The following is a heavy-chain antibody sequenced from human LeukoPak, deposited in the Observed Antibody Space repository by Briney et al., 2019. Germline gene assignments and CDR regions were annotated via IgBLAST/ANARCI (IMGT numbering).Heavy chain of an antibody. CDR3: ARVRGGYYFDY. CDR1: GFIFSSYW. Sequence: PGGSLRLSCAASGFIFSSYWMTWVRQAPGKGLEWVANIKQHGNEKYYVDSVKGRFTISRDNAKNSLHLQMNSLRAEDTAVYYCARVRGGYYFDYWGQGTLSPSPQ. D-gene: IGHD3-16*01. CDR2: IKQHGNEK. V-gene: IGHV3-7*05. J-gene: IGHJ4*02.